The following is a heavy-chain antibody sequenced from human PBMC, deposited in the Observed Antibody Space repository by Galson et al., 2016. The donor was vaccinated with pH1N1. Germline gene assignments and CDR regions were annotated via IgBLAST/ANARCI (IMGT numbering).Heavy chain of an antibody. CDR2: INTKNGYT. V-gene: IGHV1-18*01. CDR3: ARGRGDLAGYQYVLDV. Sequence: SVKVSCKAIGDTFNRFGITWVLQAPGQGLQWMGWINTKNGYTKNSQRFQGRVSMTTDTSTSTLYMELTSLNSDDTGVYYCARGRGDLAGYQYVLDVWGQGTTVTVSS. CDR1: GDTFNRFG. J-gene: IGHJ6*01.